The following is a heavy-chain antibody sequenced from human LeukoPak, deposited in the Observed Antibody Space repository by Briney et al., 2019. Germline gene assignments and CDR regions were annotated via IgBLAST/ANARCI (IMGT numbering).Heavy chain of an antibody. D-gene: IGHD3-9*01. CDR3: ARDGSPGDILSGFCPMEY. CDR1: GYTFSSYE. CDR2: ITCSGADV. J-gene: IGHJ4*02. V-gene: IGHV3-48*03. Sequence: GGSLRLSCAASGYTFSSYEMNWVRQAPGKGLEWVAFITCSGADVYYADSVKGRFTISRDNAKNSLNLQMNSLRADDTAIYYCARDGSPGDILSGFCPMEYWGQGALVTVSS.